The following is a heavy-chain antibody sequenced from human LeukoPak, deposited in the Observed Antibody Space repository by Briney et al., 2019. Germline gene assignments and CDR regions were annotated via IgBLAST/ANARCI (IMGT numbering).Heavy chain of an antibody. V-gene: IGHV3-11*01. CDR3: ARDLRGIQLRGESDAFDI. CDR1: GFTFSDYY. Sequence: PGGSLRLSCAASGFTFSDYYMSWIRQAPGKGLEWVSYISSSGSTIYYADSVKGRFTISRDNAKNSLYLQMNSLRAEDTAVYYCARDLRGIQLRGESDAFDIWGQGTMVTVSS. D-gene: IGHD5-18*01. J-gene: IGHJ3*02. CDR2: ISSSGSTI.